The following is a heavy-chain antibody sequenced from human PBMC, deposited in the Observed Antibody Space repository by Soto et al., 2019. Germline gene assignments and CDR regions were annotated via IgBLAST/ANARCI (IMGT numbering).Heavy chain of an antibody. V-gene: IGHV1-3*05. CDR1: GFTFSGYT. CDR3: AREGGWYVDY. CDR2: IKADNTNT. D-gene: IGHD6-19*01. Sequence: QVQLVQSGAEEKKPGASVKVSCKASGFTFSGYTIHWVRQAPRQRLEWMGWIKADNTNTKYSQKFQGRVTITRDTSASTVYMELSSLRSEDTAVYYCAREGGWYVDYWGQGTLVTVSS. J-gene: IGHJ4*02.